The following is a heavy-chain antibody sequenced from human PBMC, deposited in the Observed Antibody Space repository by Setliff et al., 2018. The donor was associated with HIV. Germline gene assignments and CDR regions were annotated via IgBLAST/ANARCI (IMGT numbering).Heavy chain of an antibody. CDR3: SRHRLYSSGWLFDY. V-gene: IGHV4-4*09. Sequence: SETLSLTCTVSGGSISTYYWSWFRQPPGKGLEWIGYIYTSGSTRYNPSLKSRVIISLDTSQKQFSLKVTSMTAADTAVCYCSRHRLYSSGWLFDYWGQGTLVTVSS. CDR1: GGSISTYY. D-gene: IGHD6-19*01. J-gene: IGHJ4*02. CDR2: IYTSGST.